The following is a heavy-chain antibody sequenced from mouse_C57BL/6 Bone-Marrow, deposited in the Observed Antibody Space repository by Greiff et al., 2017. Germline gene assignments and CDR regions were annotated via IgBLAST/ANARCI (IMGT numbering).Heavy chain of an antibody. J-gene: IGHJ1*03. CDR3: ARWGWDGDFDYED. CDR2: IYPGDGDT. Sequence: VQLQQSGPELVKPGASVKISCKASGYAFSSSWMNWVKQRPGKGLEWIGRIYPGDGDTNYNRKFKGKATLTADKSSSTAYMQLSSLTSEDSAVYFCARWGWDGDFDYEDWGKAPTVT. CDR1: GYAFSSSW. V-gene: IGHV1-82*01. D-gene: IGHD4-1*01.